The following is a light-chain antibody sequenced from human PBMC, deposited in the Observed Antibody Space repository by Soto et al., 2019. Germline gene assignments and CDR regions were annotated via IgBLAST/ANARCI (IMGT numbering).Light chain of an antibody. CDR3: QHYNSYSEA. J-gene: IGKJ1*01. CDR1: QSVISSY. Sequence: EIVLTQSPGTLSLSPGERATLSCRASQSVISSYLAWYQQKPGQAPSLLIYGASSRATGIPDRFSGSGSGTEFTLTISSLQPDDFATYYCQHYNSYSEAFGQGTKVDIK. CDR2: GAS. V-gene: IGKV3-20*01.